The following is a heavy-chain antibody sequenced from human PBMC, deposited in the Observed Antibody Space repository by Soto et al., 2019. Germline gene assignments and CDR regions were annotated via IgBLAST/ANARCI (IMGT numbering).Heavy chain of an antibody. D-gene: IGHD3-10*01. J-gene: IGHJ4*02. Sequence: QVHLVQSGAEVKKPGASVKVSCKASGYTFTSYGITWVRQAPGQGLEWMGWISAHNGNTDYAQKLQGRVIVTRATSPSTAYMELRSLISDATAVYYCARGRYGAYWGQGALVTVSS. CDR1: GYTFTSYG. CDR2: ISAHNGNT. CDR3: ARGRYGAY. V-gene: IGHV1-18*01.